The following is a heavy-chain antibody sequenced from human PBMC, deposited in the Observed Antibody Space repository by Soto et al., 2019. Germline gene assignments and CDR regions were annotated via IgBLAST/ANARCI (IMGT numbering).Heavy chain of an antibody. D-gene: IGHD6-13*01. Sequence: QVQLVESGGGVVQPGRSLRLSCAASGFTFSSYAMHWVRQAPGKGLEWVAVISYDGSNKYYADSVKGRFTISRDNSKNTLNLQMNSLRAEDTAVYYCARVYIAAADTWGQGTLVTVSS. CDR1: GFTFSSYA. J-gene: IGHJ5*02. CDR3: ARVYIAAADT. CDR2: ISYDGSNK. V-gene: IGHV3-30-3*01.